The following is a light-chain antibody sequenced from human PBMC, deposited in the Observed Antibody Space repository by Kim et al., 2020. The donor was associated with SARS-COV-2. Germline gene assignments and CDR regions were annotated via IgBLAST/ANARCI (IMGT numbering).Light chain of an antibody. J-gene: IGKJ4*01. CDR3: QQSHTAPLLT. Sequence: DIQMTQSPSSLAASVGDRVTITRRASQNINSFLNWYQQRPGKAPKLLIYAASTLQIGVPSRFSGSGSGTDFTLTITSLQPEDFATYYCQQSHTAPLLTFGEETKVDI. CDR2: AAS. CDR1: QNINSF. V-gene: IGKV1-39*01.